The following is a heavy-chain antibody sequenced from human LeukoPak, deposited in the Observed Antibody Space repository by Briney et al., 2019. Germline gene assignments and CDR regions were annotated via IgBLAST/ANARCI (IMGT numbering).Heavy chain of an antibody. CDR3: ARGGVDIMIWFDP. D-gene: IGHD3-3*01. CDR2: IYYSGST. J-gene: IGHJ5*02. V-gene: IGHV4-59*01. Sequence: PSETLSLTCSVSGGSISSYYWSWIRQPPGKGLERIGYIYYSGSTNNNPSLKSRVTISVDTSKNQFSLKLSSVTAADTAVYYCARGGVDIMIWFDPWGQGTLVTVSS. CDR1: GGSISSYY.